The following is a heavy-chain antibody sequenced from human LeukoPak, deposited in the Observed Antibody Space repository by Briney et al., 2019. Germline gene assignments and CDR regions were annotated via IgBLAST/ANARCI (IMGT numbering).Heavy chain of an antibody. D-gene: IGHD2-15*01. V-gene: IGHV3-21*01. CDR1: GFILSSYS. Sequence: PGGSLRLSCAASGFILSSYSMNWVRQAPGKGLEWVSSISSSGSYIYYADSVKGRFTISRDNAKRSLYLQMNSLRAEDTAVYYCARDYRGYRAPYYFDFWGQGTLVTVSS. CDR3: ARDYRGYRAPYYFDF. J-gene: IGHJ4*02. CDR2: ISSSGSYI.